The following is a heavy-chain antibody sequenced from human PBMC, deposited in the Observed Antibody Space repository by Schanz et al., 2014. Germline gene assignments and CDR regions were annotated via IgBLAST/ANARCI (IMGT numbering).Heavy chain of an antibody. V-gene: IGHV4-38-2*02. J-gene: IGHJ3*02. CDR1: GYSITSGYY. Sequence: QLQLQESGPGLVKPLETLSLTCTVFGYSITSGYYWAWIRQPPGKGLEWIGNIYHSGSTNNNPSLKSRVPSSEDPPKKNSSRRLSSVPAADTAVYYCARSPLGYSASGIDPFDIWGQGTMVTVSS. CDR3: ARSPLGYSASGIDPFDI. D-gene: IGHD4-4*01. CDR2: IYHSGST.